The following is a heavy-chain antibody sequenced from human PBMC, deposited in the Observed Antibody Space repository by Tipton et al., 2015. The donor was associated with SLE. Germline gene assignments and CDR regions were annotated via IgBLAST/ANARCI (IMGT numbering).Heavy chain of an antibody. D-gene: IGHD1-7*01. Sequence: TLSLTCTVSGGSISNYYWNWIRQPPGKGLEWIGHIYYTGNTNYNPSLKSRVSMSLDTSTNQFSLRLSSVTAADTAVYYCARGSPTGTTRLDYWGQGTLVTVSS. CDR2: IYYTGNT. J-gene: IGHJ4*02. V-gene: IGHV4-59*12. CDR3: ARGSPTGTTRLDY. CDR1: GGSISNYY.